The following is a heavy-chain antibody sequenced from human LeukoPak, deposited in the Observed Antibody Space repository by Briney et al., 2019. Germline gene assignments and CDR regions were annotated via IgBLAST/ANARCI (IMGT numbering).Heavy chain of an antibody. CDR2: ISWNSGSI. CDR3: AKDTREYYYYMDV. V-gene: IGHV3-9*01. CDR1: GFTFDDYA. J-gene: IGHJ6*03. Sequence: GGSLRLSCAASGFTFDDYAMHWVRQAPGKGLEWVSGISWNSGSIGYADSVKGRFTISRDNAKNSLYLQMNSLRAEDTALYYCAKDTREYYYYMDVWGKGTTVTVSS.